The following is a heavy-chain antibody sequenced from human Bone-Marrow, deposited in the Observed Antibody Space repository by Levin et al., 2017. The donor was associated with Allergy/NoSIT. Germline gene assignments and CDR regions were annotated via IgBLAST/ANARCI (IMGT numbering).Heavy chain of an antibody. D-gene: IGHD6-25*01. CDR2: IYYSGGT. J-gene: IGHJ4*02. Sequence: PSQTLSLTCTVPGGSMSSSPHYWGWIRQTPGKGLECILTIYYSGGTYYNPSLKSPVTISVDTSKKQFSLNLNSVTAADTSVYDCARGVGVKKRGWEADFDYWGQGTLVTGYS. CDR3: ARGVGVKKRGWEADFDY. V-gene: IGHV4-39*01. CDR1: GGSMSSSPHY.